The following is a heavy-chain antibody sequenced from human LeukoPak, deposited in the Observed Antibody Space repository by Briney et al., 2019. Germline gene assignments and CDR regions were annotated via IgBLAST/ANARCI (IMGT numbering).Heavy chain of an antibody. D-gene: IGHD6-13*01. V-gene: IGHV3-21*01. Sequence: GGSLRLSCAASVFTYSSYSVIWVRQAPGKGLEWVSSISSSSSYIYYADSVKGRFTISRDNAKNSLYLQMNSLRAEDTAVYFCAREGIAAAAHFDYWGQGTLVTVSS. J-gene: IGHJ4*02. CDR1: VFTYSSYS. CDR2: ISSSSSYI. CDR3: AREGIAAAAHFDY.